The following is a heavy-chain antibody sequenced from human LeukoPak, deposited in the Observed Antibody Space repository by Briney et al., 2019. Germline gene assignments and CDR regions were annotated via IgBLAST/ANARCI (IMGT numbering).Heavy chain of an antibody. J-gene: IGHJ4*02. CDR3: AKRPRGNYLDPFDY. V-gene: IGHV3-23*01. Sequence: GGSLRLSCEASGFTFSSYAMSWVRQAPGKGLEWVSDISGSGGSTYYADSVKGRFTISRDNSKNRLYLQMNSLRAEDTAVYYCAKRPRGNYLDPFDYWGQGTLVTVSS. D-gene: IGHD3-10*01. CDR1: GFTFSSYA. CDR2: ISGSGGST.